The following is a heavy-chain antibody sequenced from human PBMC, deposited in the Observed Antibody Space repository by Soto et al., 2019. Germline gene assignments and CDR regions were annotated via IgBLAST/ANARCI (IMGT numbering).Heavy chain of an antibody. V-gene: IGHV1-18*01. D-gene: IGHD3-22*01. CDR2: ISTYNGNT. Sequence: QVQLVQSGAEVKKPGASVKVSCKASGYTFITHGVSWVRQAPGQGLDWLGWISTYNGNTRYAERLQGRVTMTTDTTTNTAYMELRNLRSDDTAVYYCARGPTDYYDNSANYFLDYWGQGTLVTVSS. J-gene: IGHJ4*02. CDR1: GYTFITHG. CDR3: ARGPTDYYDNSANYFLDY.